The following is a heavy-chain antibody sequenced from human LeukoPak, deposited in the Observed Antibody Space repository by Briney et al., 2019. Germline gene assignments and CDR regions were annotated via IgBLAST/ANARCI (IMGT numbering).Heavy chain of an antibody. CDR2: ISGSGSGGST. CDR3: AKEGGYYDSSGYYYVSY. D-gene: IGHD3-22*01. Sequence: GGSLRLSCAASGFTFSNHAMSWVRQAPGKGLEWVSSISGSGSGGSTYYADSVKGRFTISRDNSKNTLYLQMNSLRAADTAVYYCAKEGGYYDSSGYYYVSYWGQGTLVTVSS. V-gene: IGHV3-23*01. J-gene: IGHJ4*02. CDR1: GFTFSNHA.